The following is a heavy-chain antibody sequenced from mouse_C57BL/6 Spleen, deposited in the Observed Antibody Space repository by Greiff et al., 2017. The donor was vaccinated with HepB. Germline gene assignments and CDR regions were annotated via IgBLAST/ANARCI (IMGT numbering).Heavy chain of an antibody. CDR2: ISSGSSTI. Sequence: DVKLVESGGGLVKPGGSLKLSCAASGFTFSDYGMHWVRQAPEKGLEWVAYISSGSSTIYYADTVKGRFTISRDNAKNTLFLQMTSLRSEDTAMYYCARSRREYFDYWGQGTTLTVSS. J-gene: IGHJ2*01. CDR1: GFTFSDYG. CDR3: ARSRREYFDY. V-gene: IGHV5-17*01.